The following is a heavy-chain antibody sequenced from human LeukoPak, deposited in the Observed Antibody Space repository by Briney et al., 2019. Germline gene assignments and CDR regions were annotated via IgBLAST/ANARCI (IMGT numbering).Heavy chain of an antibody. D-gene: IGHD3-10*02. CDR1: GFTFSNFW. CDR3: AELGITMIGGV. CDR2: IKEDGSEK. V-gene: IGHV3-7*01. Sequence: GGSLRLSCAASGFTFSNFWMSWVRQAPGKGLEWVANIKEDGSEKYYVDSVKGRFTISRDDAKNSLYLQMHSLRAEDTAVYYCAELGITMIGGVWGKGTTVTISS. J-gene: IGHJ6*04.